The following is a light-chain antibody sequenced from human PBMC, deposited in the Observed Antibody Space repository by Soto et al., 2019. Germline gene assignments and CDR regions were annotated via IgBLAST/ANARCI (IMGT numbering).Light chain of an antibody. CDR1: QSVSGSY. V-gene: IGKV3-20*01. Sequence: EIVLTQSPGTLSLSPGERATLSCRASQSVSGSYLAWYQQKPGQPPRLVMYATSSRATGIPARFSGSGSGTDFTLTISRLEPEDFAVYYCQQYGSSSWTFGQGTKVDIK. CDR2: ATS. J-gene: IGKJ1*01. CDR3: QQYGSSSWT.